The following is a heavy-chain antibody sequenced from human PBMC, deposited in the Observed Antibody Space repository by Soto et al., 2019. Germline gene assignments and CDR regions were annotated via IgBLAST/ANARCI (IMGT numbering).Heavy chain of an antibody. V-gene: IGHV3-73*02. CDR2: IRSKANNYAT. J-gene: IGHJ6*04. CDR1: GFTFSGSA. CDR3: TSPQVYDGMDV. Sequence: EVQLVESGGGLVQPGGSLKLSCATSGFTFSGSAVHWVRQASGKGLGWVGRIRSKANNYATAYAASVQGRFTIFRDDLKNTAYLQMNSLKTEDTAVYYCTSPQVYDGMDVGGEGTTVTVSS.